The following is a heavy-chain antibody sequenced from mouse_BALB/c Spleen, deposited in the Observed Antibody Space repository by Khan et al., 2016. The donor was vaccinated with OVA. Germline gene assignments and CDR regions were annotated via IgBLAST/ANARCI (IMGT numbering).Heavy chain of an antibody. CDR3: TRPPHDSDVLVD. CDR2: ISTYTGEP. Sequence: QIQFVQSGPELKKPGETVKISCKASGYTFTNYGMNWVKQAPGKALKWMGWISTYTGEPTYADDFKGRFAFSLETSASTAYLQINNLKNEDTATYFCTRPPHDSDVLVDWGQGTLVTVSA. J-gene: IGHJ4*01. CDR1: GYTFTNYG. V-gene: IGHV9-3-1*01.